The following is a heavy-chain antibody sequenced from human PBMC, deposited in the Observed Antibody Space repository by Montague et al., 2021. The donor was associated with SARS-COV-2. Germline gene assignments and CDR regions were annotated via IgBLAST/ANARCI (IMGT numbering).Heavy chain of an antibody. Sequence: SETRSLTCAVYDGSFSDYSWTWIRQPPGKGLEWIGEISHRGSTNYNPSLKSRVTISVDTSKNQFSLKMTSVTAADTAVYYCARGRQHINMVVVVVTGGKYYFDFWGQGTLVAVSS. D-gene: IGHD3-22*01. CDR2: ISHRGST. J-gene: IGHJ4*02. V-gene: IGHV4-34*01. CDR1: DGSFSDYS. CDR3: ARGRQHINMVVVVVTGGKYYFDF.